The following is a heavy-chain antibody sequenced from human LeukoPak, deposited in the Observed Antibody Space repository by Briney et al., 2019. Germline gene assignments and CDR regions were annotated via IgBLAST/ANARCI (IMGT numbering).Heavy chain of an antibody. CDR1: GGTFSSYA. J-gene: IGHJ4*02. CDR3: ARDPGIVAAGLMFDY. V-gene: IGHV1-69*05. D-gene: IGHD6-13*01. CDR2: IIPIFGTA. Sequence: SVKVSCKASGGTFSSYAISWVRQAPGQGLEWMRGIIPIFGTANYAQKLQGRVTMTTDTSTSTAYMELRSLRSDDTAVYYCARDPGIVAAGLMFDYWGQGTLVTVSS.